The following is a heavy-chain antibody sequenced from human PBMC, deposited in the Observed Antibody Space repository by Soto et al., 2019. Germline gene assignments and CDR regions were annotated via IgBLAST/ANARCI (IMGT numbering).Heavy chain of an antibody. J-gene: IGHJ3*02. Sequence: QGQLVQSVGEVKKPGASLKVSCKASGYNFILHGISWVRQAPGQGLEWMGWISAYNGNTNYAQNFQDRVTMTTDPSTSTVNMELRSLRSDDTAMYYCARVWYDGNSGAFDIWGQGTKVTVSS. CDR2: ISAYNGNT. CDR1: GYNFILHG. D-gene: IGHD3-10*01. CDR3: ARVWYDGNSGAFDI. V-gene: IGHV1-18*01.